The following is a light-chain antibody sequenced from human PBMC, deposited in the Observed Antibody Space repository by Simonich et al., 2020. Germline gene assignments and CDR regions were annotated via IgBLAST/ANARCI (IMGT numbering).Light chain of an antibody. CDR2: GAS. CDR1: QSVSSN. V-gene: IGKV3-15*01. CDR3: QQYNNWPRT. J-gene: IGKJ2*02. Sequence: EIVITQSPATLSVSPEESATLSCRASQSVSSNLAWYQQKPGQAPRLLIYGASTRATGIPARFSGSGSGTEFTLTISSMQSEDFAVYYCQQYNNWPRTFGQGTKLEIK.